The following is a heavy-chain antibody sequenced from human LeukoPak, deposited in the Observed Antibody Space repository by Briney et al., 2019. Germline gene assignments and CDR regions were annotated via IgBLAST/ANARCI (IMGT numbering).Heavy chain of an antibody. CDR3: AREGGRTVAGTFDN. D-gene: IGHD6-19*01. CDR2: IQYHGRDK. V-gene: IGHV3-30*02. CDR1: GFTLRTSG. J-gene: IGHJ4*02. Sequence: GGSLRLSCAASGFTLRTSGMHWVRQAPGKGLEWVAFIQYHGRDKYYADSVKGRFAISRDNSKNTLYMEVNSLRAEDTAVYYCAREGGRTVAGTFDNWGQGTLVTVSS.